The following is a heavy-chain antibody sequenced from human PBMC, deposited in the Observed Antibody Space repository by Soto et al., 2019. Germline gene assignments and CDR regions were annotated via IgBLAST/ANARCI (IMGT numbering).Heavy chain of an antibody. CDR3: AYAEYYDILTGYYRVHFDY. CDR1: GGTFSSYS. D-gene: IGHD3-9*01. CDR2: IIPILGIA. J-gene: IGHJ4*02. V-gene: IGHV1-69*02. Sequence: SVRVSCKASGGTFSSYSISWVRHAPGQGLEWMGRIIPILGIANYAQKFQGRVTITADKSTSTAYMELSSLRSEDTAVYYCAYAEYYDILTGYYRVHFDYWGQGTLVTVSS.